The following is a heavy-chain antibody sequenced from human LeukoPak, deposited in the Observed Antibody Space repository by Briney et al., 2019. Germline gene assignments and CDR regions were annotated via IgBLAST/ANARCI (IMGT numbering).Heavy chain of an antibody. CDR3: TTDRGRTELPLFAS. D-gene: IGHD3-10*01. CDR1: GFTFSDYY. V-gene: IGHV3-15*01. J-gene: IGHJ5*01. CDR2: IKSKPHGGTT. Sequence: KPGGSLRLSCAASGFTFSDYYMSWIRQAPGKGLEWVGRIKSKPHGGTTDCAAPVNVRFTISRDDSRTTMYLQMSSLKIEDTAVYYCTTDRGRTELPLFASWGQGTLVTVSS.